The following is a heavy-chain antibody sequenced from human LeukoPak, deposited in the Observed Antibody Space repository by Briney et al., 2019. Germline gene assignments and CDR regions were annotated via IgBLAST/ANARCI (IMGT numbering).Heavy chain of an antibody. J-gene: IGHJ4*02. D-gene: IGHD3-22*01. Sequence: SETLSLTCAVYGGSFSGYYWSWIRQPPGKGLEWIGEINHSGSTNYNPSLKSRVTISVDTSKNQFSLKLSSVTAADTAVYYCARGRRITMIVVVKKGIYFDYWGQGTLVTVSS. CDR2: INHSGST. CDR3: ARGRRITMIVVVKKGIYFDY. V-gene: IGHV4-34*01. CDR1: GGSFSGYY.